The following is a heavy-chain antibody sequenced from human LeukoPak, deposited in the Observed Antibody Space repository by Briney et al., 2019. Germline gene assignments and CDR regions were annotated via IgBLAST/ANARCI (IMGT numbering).Heavy chain of an antibody. J-gene: IGHJ6*02. CDR1: GYTFTSYD. CDR2: MNPNSGNT. CDR3: ARGYQEMVYAIRRYYGMDV. V-gene: IGHV1-8*01. Sequence: ASVKVSCKASGYTFTSYDINWVRQATGQGLEWMAWMNPNSGNTGYAQKFQGRVTMTRNTSISTAYMELSSLRSEDTAVYYCARGYQEMVYAIRRYYGMDVWGQGTTVTVSS. D-gene: IGHD2-8*01.